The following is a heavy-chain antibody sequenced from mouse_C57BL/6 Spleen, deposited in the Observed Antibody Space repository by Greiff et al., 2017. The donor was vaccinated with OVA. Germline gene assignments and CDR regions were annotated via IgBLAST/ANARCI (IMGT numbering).Heavy chain of an antibody. CDR1: GFSFNTYA. D-gene: IGHD2-5*01. CDR2: IRSKSNNYAT. J-gene: IGHJ4*01. V-gene: IGHV10-1*01. CDR3: VREYYSNSYAMDY. Sequence: EVKLMESGGGLVQPKGSLKLSCAASGFSFNTYAMNWVRQAPGKGLEWVARIRSKSNNYATYYADSVKDRFTISRDDSESMLYLQMNNLKTEDTAMYYCVREYYSNSYAMDYWGQGTSVTVSS.